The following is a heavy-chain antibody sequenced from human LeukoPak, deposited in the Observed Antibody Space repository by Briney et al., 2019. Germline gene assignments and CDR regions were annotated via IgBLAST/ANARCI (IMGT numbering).Heavy chain of an antibody. CDR1: GFIFSSYG. V-gene: IGHV3-30*02. J-gene: IGHJ4*02. D-gene: IGHD3-10*01. CDR2: IRYDGSNK. CDR3: AKELYYYGSGKNYFDY. Sequence: GGSLRLSCAASGFIFSSYGMDWVRQAPGKGLEWVAFIRYDGSNKDFTDSVKGRFTISRDNSKKTLYLQMNSLRAEDTAVYYCAKELYYYGSGKNYFDYWGQGTLVTVSS.